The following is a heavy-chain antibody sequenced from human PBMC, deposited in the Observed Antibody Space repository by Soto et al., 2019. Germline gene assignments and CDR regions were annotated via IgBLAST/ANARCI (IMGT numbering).Heavy chain of an antibody. CDR3: ARGDGGYFDY. V-gene: IGHV4-30-2*01. D-gene: IGHD3-16*01. CDR1: GGSISSGGYS. J-gene: IGHJ4*02. Sequence: QLQLQESGSGLVKPSQTLSLTCAVSGGSISSGGYSWSWIRQPPGKGLEWIGYMYHSGSTYYNPSPKSRVTISVDRSNTQFSLKLSSVTAADTAVYYCARGDGGYFDYWGQGTLVTVSS. CDR2: MYHSGST.